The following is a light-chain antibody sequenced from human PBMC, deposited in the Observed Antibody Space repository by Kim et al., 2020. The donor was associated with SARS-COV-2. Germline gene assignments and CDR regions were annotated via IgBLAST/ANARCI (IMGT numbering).Light chain of an antibody. CDR1: SSNIGSKY. CDR3: AAWDDSLSGPVV. Sequence: ELTQPPSASGTPGQRVTISCSGSSSNIGSKYVYWYQQLPGTAPKVLIYRNNQRPSGVPDRFSGAKSDTSASLAISGLRSDDEADYYCAAWDDSLSGPVVFGGGAQLTVL. V-gene: IGLV1-47*01. CDR2: RNN. J-gene: IGLJ2*01.